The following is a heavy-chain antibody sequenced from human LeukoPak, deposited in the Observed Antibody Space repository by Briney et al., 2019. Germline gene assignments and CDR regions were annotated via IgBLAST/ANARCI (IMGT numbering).Heavy chain of an antibody. CDR3: ARQWVQWLVPRGAEGY. CDR1: GGSISSSSYY. V-gene: IGHV4-39*01. D-gene: IGHD6-19*01. CDR2: IYYSGST. Sequence: SETLSLTCTVSGGSISSSSYYWGWIRQPPGKGLEWIGSIYYSGSTYYNPSLKSRVTISVDTSKNQFYLKLSSVTAADTAVYYCARQWVQWLVPRGAEGYWGQGTLVTVSS. J-gene: IGHJ4*02.